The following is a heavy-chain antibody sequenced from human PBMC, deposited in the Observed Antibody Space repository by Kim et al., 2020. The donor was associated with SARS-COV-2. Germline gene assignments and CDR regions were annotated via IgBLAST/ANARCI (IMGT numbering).Heavy chain of an antibody. V-gene: IGHV3-7*01. CDR1: GFTFSTYW. CDR2: INQGGTEK. Sequence: LSLTCAASGFTFSTYWMTWVRQAPGKGLEWVANINQGGTEKYYVDSVKGRFTISRDNAKNSLFLDVNSLRVEDTAVYYCARTHYGDSVWGQGTLVTVS. D-gene: IGHD4-17*01. J-gene: IGHJ4*02. CDR3: ARTHYGDSV.